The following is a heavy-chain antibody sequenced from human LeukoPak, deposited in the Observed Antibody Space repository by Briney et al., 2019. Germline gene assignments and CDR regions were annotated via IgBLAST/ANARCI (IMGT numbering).Heavy chain of an antibody. D-gene: IGHD1-7*01. CDR3: AREIRGNYYFDY. Sequence: SETLSLTCAVYGGPFSGYYWSWIRQPPGKGLEWIGEINHSGSTNYNPSLKSRVTISVDTSKNQFSLKLSSVTAADTAVYYCAREIRGNYYFDYWGQGTLVTVSS. V-gene: IGHV4-34*01. CDR1: GGPFSGYY. CDR2: INHSGST. J-gene: IGHJ4*02.